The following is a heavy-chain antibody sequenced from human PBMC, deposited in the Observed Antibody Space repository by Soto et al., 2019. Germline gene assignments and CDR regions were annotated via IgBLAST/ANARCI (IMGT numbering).Heavy chain of an antibody. J-gene: IGHJ4*02. D-gene: IGHD3-22*01. CDR1: GGSVSTSTHH. Sequence: QVQLQESGPGLVRPSETLSLTCIVSGGSVSTSTHHWSWIRQPPGKGLEWIGYMYYSGYTNYNPSLKGQVTISMDRSRNLFSLRLNSVTAADTAVYYCVTEYYHTIDYHKIDWGQGTLVTVSS. V-gene: IGHV4-61*01. CDR3: VTEYYHTIDYHKID. CDR2: MYYSGYT.